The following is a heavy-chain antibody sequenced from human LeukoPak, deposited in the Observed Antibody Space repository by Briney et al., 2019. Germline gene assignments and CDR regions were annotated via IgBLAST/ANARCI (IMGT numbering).Heavy chain of an antibody. Sequence: SSVKVSFKSSGCTFSSYAINWVRQAPGQGLEWMGGIIPILGLRNYAQKFQGRATIAADKSTSAGYMDVTSLRSDDTAVYYCARGRGSRTGSNGDYLDNWGQGTLVTVSS. V-gene: IGHV1-69*10. J-gene: IGHJ4*02. CDR1: GCTFSSYA. D-gene: IGHD1-1*01. CDR2: IIPILGLR. CDR3: ARGRGSRTGSNGDYLDN.